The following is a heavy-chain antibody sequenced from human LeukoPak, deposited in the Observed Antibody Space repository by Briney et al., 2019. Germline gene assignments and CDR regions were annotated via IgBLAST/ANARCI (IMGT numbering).Heavy chain of an antibody. CDR2: IYPGDSDT. V-gene: IGHV5-51*01. CDR3: ARHIAAADLDY. J-gene: IGHJ4*02. Sequence: GESLKISCKGSGYSLTSYWIGWVRQMPGKGLEWMGIIYPGDSDTRYSPSFQGQVTISADKSSSTAYLQWSSLKASDTAMYYWARHIAAADLDYWGQGTLVTVSS. CDR1: GYSLTSYW. D-gene: IGHD6-13*01.